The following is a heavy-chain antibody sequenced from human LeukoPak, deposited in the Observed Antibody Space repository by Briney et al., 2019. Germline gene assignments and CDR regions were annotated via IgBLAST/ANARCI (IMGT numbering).Heavy chain of an antibody. CDR2: ISSSGSTI. CDR3: ARRITMVRGVPYWFDP. D-gene: IGHD3-10*01. CDR1: GFTFSDYY. Sequence: GGSLRLSCAASGFTFSDYYMSWIRQAPGKGLEWVSYISSSGSTIYYADSVKGRFTISRDNAKNSLYLQMNSLRAEDTAVYYCARRITMVRGVPYWFDPWGQGTLVTVSS. J-gene: IGHJ5*02. V-gene: IGHV3-11*04.